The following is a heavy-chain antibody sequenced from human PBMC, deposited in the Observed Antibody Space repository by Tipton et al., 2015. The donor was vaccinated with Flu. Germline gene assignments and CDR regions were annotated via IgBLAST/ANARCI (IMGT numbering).Heavy chain of an antibody. J-gene: IGHJ4*02. Sequence: VQLVQSGAEVKKPGESLKISCKGSGDIFSTYWIGWVRQMPGKGLEWMGIIYPGDSDTRYSPSFQGQVTISADKSISTAFLQWSSLRASDSAMYYCARCRDGYPVDSWGQRTLVTVSS. CDR3: ARCRDGYPVDS. CDR1: GDIFSTYW. D-gene: IGHD5-24*01. V-gene: IGHV5-51*01. CDR2: IYPGDSDT.